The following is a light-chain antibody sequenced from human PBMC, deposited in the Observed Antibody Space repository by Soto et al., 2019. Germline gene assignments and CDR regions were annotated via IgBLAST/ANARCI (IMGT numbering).Light chain of an antibody. V-gene: IGLV2-14*03. CDR2: DVS. CDR1: SSDVGGYNY. CDR3: CSYTTSSTYV. Sequence: QSVLTQPASVSGSPGQSIAISCTGTSSDVGGYNYVSWYQQHPGKAPKLMIYDVSNRPSGVSNRFSGSKSGNTASLTISGLQAEDEADYYCCSYTTSSTYVFETGTKLTVL. J-gene: IGLJ1*01.